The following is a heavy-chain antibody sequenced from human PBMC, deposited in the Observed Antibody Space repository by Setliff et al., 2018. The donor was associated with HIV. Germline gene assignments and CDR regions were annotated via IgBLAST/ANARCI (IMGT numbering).Heavy chain of an antibody. J-gene: IGHJ5*02. Sequence: ASVKVSCKASGGSFTSYTFSWVRQAPGQGLEWMGIINPSGGSTSYAQKFQGRVTITTDESTSTAYMELSGLRSEDTAVYYCARDFGGYCSSMSCPGLFDPWGQGTLVTVSS. CDR2: INPSGGST. D-gene: IGHD2-2*01. V-gene: IGHV1-46*01. CDR3: ARDFGGYCSSMSCPGLFDP. CDR1: GGSFTSYT.